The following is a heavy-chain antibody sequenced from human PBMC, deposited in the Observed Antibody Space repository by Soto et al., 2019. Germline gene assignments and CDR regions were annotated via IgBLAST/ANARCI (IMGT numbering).Heavy chain of an antibody. D-gene: IGHD2-15*01. J-gene: IGHJ6*02. CDR3: ARGGQVRGGLDV. CDR2: IYSGGST. CDR1: GFTVISHY. V-gene: IGHV3-53*01. Sequence: EVQLVESGGGLIQPGGSLRLSCAASGFTVISHYMSWVRQAPGKGLEWVSFIYSGGSTYYADSVKGRFTISGDNSKNTLYLQMNSLRAEDTAVYYCARGGQVRGGLDVWGQGTTVTVSS.